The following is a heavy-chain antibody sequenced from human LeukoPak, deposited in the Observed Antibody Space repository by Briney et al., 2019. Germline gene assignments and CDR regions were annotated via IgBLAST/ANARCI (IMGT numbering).Heavy chain of an antibody. CDR3: ARWEGLAAAGSFDY. D-gene: IGHD6-13*01. V-gene: IGHV4-39*01. J-gene: IGHJ4*02. CDR1: GGSISSGGYY. CDR2: IYYSGST. Sequence: PSQTLSLTCTVSGGSISSGGYYWSWIRQPPGKGLEWIGSIYYSGSTYYNPSLKSRVTISVDTSKNQFSLKLSSVTAADTAVYYCARWEGLAAAGSFDYWGQGTLVTVSS.